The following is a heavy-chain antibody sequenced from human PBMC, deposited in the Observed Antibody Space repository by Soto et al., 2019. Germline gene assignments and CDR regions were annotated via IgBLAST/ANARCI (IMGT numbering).Heavy chain of an antibody. J-gene: IGHJ4*02. Sequence: ASVKVSCKASGYTFTGYGISWVRQAPGQGLEWMGWISAYNANTNYAQKFQGRVTVTTDTSTSTAYMELRSLRSDDTAIYYCARVWDSSILYSYFDYWGQGTLVTVSS. V-gene: IGHV1-18*01. CDR3: ARVWDSSILYSYFDY. CDR1: GYTFTGYG. D-gene: IGHD6-13*01. CDR2: ISAYNANT.